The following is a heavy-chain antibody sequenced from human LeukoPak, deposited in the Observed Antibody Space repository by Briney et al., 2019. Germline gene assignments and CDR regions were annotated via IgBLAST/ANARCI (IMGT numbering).Heavy chain of an antibody. V-gene: IGHV3-21*03. Sequence: GGSLRLSCAASGFTFSSYSMNWVRQAPGKGLGWVSSISSSSSYIYYADSVKGRFTISRDNAKNSLYLQMNSLRAEDTAVYCCARDRSGTLDGSDAFDIWGQGTMVTVSS. CDR2: ISSSSSYI. CDR1: GFTFSSYS. CDR3: ARDRSGTLDGSDAFDI. J-gene: IGHJ3*02. D-gene: IGHD3-10*01.